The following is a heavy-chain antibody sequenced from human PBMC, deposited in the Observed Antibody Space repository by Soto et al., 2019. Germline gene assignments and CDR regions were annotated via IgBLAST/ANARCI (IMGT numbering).Heavy chain of an antibody. CDR3: AKFLTVTPVVVESFDY. Sequence: GGSLRLSCAASGFTFSSYAMSWVRQAPGKELEWVSAISGSGGSTYYADSVKGRFTISRDNSKNTLYLQMNSLRAEDTAVYYCAKFLTVTPVVVESFDYWGQGSLVPVSS. V-gene: IGHV3-23*01. D-gene: IGHD4-17*01. J-gene: IGHJ4*02. CDR1: GFTFSSYA. CDR2: ISGSGGST.